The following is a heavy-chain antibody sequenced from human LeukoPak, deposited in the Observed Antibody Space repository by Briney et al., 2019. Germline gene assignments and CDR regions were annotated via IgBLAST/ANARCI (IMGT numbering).Heavy chain of an antibody. Sequence: GGSLRLSCAASGLTFSTYAMSWVRQAPRKGLEWVSGISVSGGTTHYADSVKGRFTISRDNSKNTLYLQVNSLRAEDTAVYYCAKGWTKYCTGGSCYSPLYYFDYWGQGTLVTVSS. CDR2: ISVSGGTT. V-gene: IGHV3-23*01. CDR1: GLTFSTYA. CDR3: AKGWTKYCTGGSCYSPLYYFDY. D-gene: IGHD2-15*01. J-gene: IGHJ4*02.